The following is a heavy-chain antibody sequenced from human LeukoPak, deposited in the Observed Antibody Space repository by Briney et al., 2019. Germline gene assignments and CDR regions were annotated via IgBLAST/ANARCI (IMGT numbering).Heavy chain of an antibody. Sequence: GGSLRLSCAASGFTFSSYAMHWVRQAPGKGLEWVANIKQDGSEKYYVDSVKGRFTISRDNAKNSLYLQMNSLRAEDTAVYYCARDGYPGGDYWGQGTLVTVSS. D-gene: IGHD3-22*01. CDR1: GFTFSSYA. J-gene: IGHJ4*02. CDR3: ARDGYPGGDY. CDR2: IKQDGSEK. V-gene: IGHV3-7*01.